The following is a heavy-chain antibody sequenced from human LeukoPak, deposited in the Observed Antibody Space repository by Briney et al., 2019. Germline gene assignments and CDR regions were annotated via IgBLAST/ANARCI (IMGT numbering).Heavy chain of an antibody. J-gene: IGHJ4*02. CDR2: ITHSGTT. D-gene: IGHD4-17*01. CDR1: GGSISSGSYY. Sequence: PSETLSLTCTVSGGSISSGSYYWSWSRPHPGRGLGWVMYITHSGTTYYTPSLNSRLTVSADTTNNPLSLKLISLTAADTAVYYCAISIYGDYGSFHYWGPGTLVTVSS. V-gene: IGHV4-31*03. CDR3: AISIYGDYGSFHY.